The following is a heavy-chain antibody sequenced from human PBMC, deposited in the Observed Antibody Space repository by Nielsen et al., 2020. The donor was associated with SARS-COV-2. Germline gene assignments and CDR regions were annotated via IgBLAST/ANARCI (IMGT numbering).Heavy chain of an antibody. D-gene: IGHD3-10*01. CDR2: IYYSGST. CDR3: ARARGEGYYYYYGMDV. CDR1: GGSISSSSYY. J-gene: IGHJ6*02. Sequence: SKTLSLTCTVSGGSISSSSYYWGWIRQPPGKGLEWIGSIYYSGSTYYNPSLKSRVTISVDTSKNQFSLKLSSVTAADTAVYYCARARGEGYYYYYGMDVWGQGTTVTVSS. V-gene: IGHV4-39*01.